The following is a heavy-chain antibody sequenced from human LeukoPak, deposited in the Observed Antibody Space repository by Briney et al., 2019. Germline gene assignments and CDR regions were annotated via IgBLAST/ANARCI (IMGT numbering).Heavy chain of an antibody. V-gene: IGHV3-15*01. Sequence: PGGSLRLSCAASGFTFSNAWMSWVRQAPGKGLEWVGRIKSKTDGGTTDYAAPVKGRFTISRDDSKNTLYLQMNSLKTEDTAVYYCTTDDQLVPEDYYFDYWGQGTLVTVSS. D-gene: IGHD6-6*01. J-gene: IGHJ4*02. CDR1: GFTFSNAW. CDR3: TTDDQLVPEDYYFDY. CDR2: IKSKTDGGTT.